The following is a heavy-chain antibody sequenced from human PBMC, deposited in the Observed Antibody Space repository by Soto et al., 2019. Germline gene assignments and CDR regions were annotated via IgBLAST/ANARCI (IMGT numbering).Heavy chain of an antibody. V-gene: IGHV1-46*01. J-gene: IGHJ6*02. CDR2: INPATGIT. CDR1: GYTFTSYG. CDR3: ARDRVSMDV. Sequence: GASVKVSCKASGYTFTSYGISWVRQAPGQGLEWMGIINPATGITNYAQNFEGRITMTRDTSTSTVYMELSSLRSDDTAVYYCARDRVSMDVWCHGTTVTVSS. D-gene: IGHD3-10*01.